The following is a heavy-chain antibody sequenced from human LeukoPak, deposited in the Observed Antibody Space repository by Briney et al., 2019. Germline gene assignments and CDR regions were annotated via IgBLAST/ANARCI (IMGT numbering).Heavy chain of an antibody. CDR3: ARDSLYYFNY. D-gene: IGHD3-10*01. CDR1: GFTFEDYT. Sequence: GGSLRLSCEASGFTFEDYTMSWVRQPPGKGLEWVSGINWNGGSTGYADSVKGRFTISRDNAKNSLYLQMNSLRAEDTAVYYCARDSLYYFNYWGQGTLVTVSS. V-gene: IGHV3-20*04. CDR2: INWNGGST. J-gene: IGHJ4*02.